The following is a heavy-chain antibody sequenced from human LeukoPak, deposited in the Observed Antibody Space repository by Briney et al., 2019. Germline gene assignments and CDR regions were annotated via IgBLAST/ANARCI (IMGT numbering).Heavy chain of an antibody. V-gene: IGHV4-34*01. J-gene: IGHJ4*02. CDR1: GGSFSGYY. Sequence: SETLSLTCAVYGGSFSGYYWSWIRQPPGKGLEWIGEVNHSGSTNYNPSLKRRVTISVDTSKNQFSLKLSSVTAADTAVYYCAIRDVLLWFGELPAYYFDYWGPGTLVTVSS. CDR3: AIRDVLLWFGELPAYYFDY. CDR2: VNHSGST. D-gene: IGHD3-10*01.